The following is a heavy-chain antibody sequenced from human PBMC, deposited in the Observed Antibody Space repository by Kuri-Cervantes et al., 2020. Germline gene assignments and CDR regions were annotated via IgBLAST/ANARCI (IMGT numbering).Heavy chain of an antibody. CDR2: ITYDGSNT. J-gene: IGHJ3*02. Sequence: SCKASGYTFTSYAMHWVRQAPGKGLEWVAVITYDGSNTYYADSEKGRFTISKDDSKNTLYLQMNSLRLEDTGMYYCAREDNSFDIWGQGTMVTVSS. CDR3: AREDNSFDI. V-gene: IGHV3-30-3*01. CDR1: GYTFTSYA.